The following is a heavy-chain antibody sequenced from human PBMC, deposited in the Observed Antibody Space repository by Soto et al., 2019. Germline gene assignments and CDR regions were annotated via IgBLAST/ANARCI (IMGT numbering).Heavy chain of an antibody. CDR2: IAYTGVTT. CDR3: ARGRSGAYDACDI. D-gene: IGHD2-15*01. Sequence: GGSLRLSCAASGFTFSSYAMSWVRQAPGKGLEWVSTIAYTGVTTYYADSVKGRFTISRDNAKNSLYLQMNSLRAEDTAFYYCARGRSGAYDACDIWGQGTMFTVSS. J-gene: IGHJ3*02. V-gene: IGHV3-21*01. CDR1: GFTFSSYA.